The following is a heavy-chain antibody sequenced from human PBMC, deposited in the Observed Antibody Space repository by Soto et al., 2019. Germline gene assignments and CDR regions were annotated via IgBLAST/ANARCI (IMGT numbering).Heavy chain of an antibody. D-gene: IGHD6-19*01. CDR3: AREGSAPYYYYGMDV. V-gene: IGHV1-18*01. CDR2: INGYNGNT. J-gene: IGHJ6*02. CDR1: GYTFTSYG. Sequence: QVQLEQSGAEVKKPGDSMKVSCKAYGYTFTSYGISWVRQAPGQGLEGMGWINGYNGNTDYPQKVQGRVTMTTDTSTSTAYMELRSLRSDDTAVYYCAREGSAPYYYYGMDVWGQGTTVTVSS.